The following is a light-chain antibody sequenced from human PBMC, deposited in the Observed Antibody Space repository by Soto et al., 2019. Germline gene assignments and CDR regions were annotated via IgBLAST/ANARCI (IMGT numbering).Light chain of an antibody. J-gene: IGKJ3*01. CDR3: QQYGPSPFT. CDR1: RHVYINA. V-gene: IGKV3-20*01. CDR2: GAS. Sequence: VVLTQSPATLSLSPGERATLSCRASRHVYINALGWYQQKPGRTPTLLIYGASTRATDVPDRFSATGSGIDFSLTISRVEPEDSAVYYCQQYGPSPFTFGPGTRLEI.